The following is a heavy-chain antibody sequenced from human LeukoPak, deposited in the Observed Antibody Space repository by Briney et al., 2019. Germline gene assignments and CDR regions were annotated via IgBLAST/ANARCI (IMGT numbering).Heavy chain of an antibody. Sequence: ASVKVSCTASGYTFTGYHMHWVRQAPGQGLEWMGRINPNSGDTNYAQKFQGRVTMTRDTSISTAYMELSRLRSDNTAVYYCARDYCSSTSCLFDYWGQGTLVTVSS. CDR2: INPNSGDT. CDR3: ARDYCSSTSCLFDY. V-gene: IGHV1-2*06. J-gene: IGHJ4*02. CDR1: GYTFTGYH. D-gene: IGHD2-2*01.